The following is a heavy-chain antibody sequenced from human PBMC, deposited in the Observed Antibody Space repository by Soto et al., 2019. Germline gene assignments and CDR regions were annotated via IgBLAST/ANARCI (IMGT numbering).Heavy chain of an antibody. V-gene: IGHV4-59*01. Sequence: QVQLQESGPGLVKPSETLSLTCTVSGDSISNYYWNWIRQPPGKGLEWIGYSHYSGNTNYNPALKSRVPISVDTSKNQFSLKLSSVTAADTAVYYCASGRWLQLPGYWGQGTLVTVSS. J-gene: IGHJ4*02. CDR3: ASGRWLQLPGY. CDR1: GDSISNYY. D-gene: IGHD5-12*01. CDR2: SHYSGNT.